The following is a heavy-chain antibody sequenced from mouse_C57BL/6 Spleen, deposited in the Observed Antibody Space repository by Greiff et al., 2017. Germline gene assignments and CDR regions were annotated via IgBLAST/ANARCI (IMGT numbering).Heavy chain of an antibody. D-gene: IGHD2-5*01. J-gene: IGHJ2*01. CDR2: IHPSDSDT. CDR1: GYTFTSYW. V-gene: IGHV1-74*01. Sequence: QVQLQQSGAELVKPGASVKVSCKASGYTFTSYWMHWVKQRPGQGLEWIGRIHPSDSDTNYNQKFKGKATLTVDKSSSTAYVQLISLTSEDSAVYYCAISRAYYSMVYWGQGTTLTVSS. CDR3: AISRAYYSMVY.